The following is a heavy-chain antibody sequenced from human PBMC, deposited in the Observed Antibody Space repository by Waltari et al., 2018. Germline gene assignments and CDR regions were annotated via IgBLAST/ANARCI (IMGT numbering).Heavy chain of an antibody. CDR1: GYTFTGYY. CDR3: ARGDFRLSYYYMDV. Sequence: QVQLVQSGAEVKKPGASVKVSCKASGYTFTGYYIHWVRQAPGQRLEWMGLFSPNSGDTNYAQKFQGRVTMNRDTSTTTAYMELSMLTSDDTAVFYCARGDFRLSYYYMDVWGKGTTVTVSS. J-gene: IGHJ6*03. D-gene: IGHD3-3*01. CDR2: FSPNSGDT. V-gene: IGHV1-2*02.